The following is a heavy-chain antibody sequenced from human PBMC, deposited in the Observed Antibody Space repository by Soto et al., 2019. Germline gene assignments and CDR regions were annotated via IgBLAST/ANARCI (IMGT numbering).Heavy chain of an antibody. CDR2: ISSSSSYI. D-gene: IGHD1-1*01. CDR3: ARSPGTTGTTLLGKYYFDY. CDR1: GFTFSSYS. Sequence: GGSLRLSCAASGFTFSSYSMNWVRQAPGKGLEWVSSISSSSSYIYYADSVKGRFTISRDNAKNSLYLQMNSLRAEDTAVYYCARSPGTTGTTLLGKYYFDYWGQGTLVTVSS. V-gene: IGHV3-21*01. J-gene: IGHJ4*02.